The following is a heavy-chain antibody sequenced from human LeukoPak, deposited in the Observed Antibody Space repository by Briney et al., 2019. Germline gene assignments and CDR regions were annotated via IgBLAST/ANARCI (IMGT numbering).Heavy chain of an antibody. Sequence: SETLSLTCTVSGGSISSYYWSWFRQPAGKGLEWIGRIYTSGSTNYNPSLKSRVTMSVDTSKNQFSLKLSSVTAADTAVYYCARDGRYYYDSSGYYDWFDPWGQGTLVTVSS. CDR1: GGSISSYY. V-gene: IGHV4-4*07. CDR2: IYTSGST. CDR3: ARDGRYYYDSSGYYDWFDP. D-gene: IGHD3-22*01. J-gene: IGHJ5*02.